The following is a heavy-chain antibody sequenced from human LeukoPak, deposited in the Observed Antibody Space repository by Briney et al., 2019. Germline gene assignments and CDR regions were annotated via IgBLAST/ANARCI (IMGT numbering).Heavy chain of an antibody. V-gene: IGHV3-30*18. J-gene: IGHJ5*02. CDR1: GFTFSSYG. CDR2: ISYDGSNK. CDR3: AKDSGGDLEWLPNWFDP. Sequence: GRSLRLSCAASGFTFSSYGMHWVRQAPGKGLEWVAVISYDGSNKYYADSVKGRFTISRDNSKNTLYLQMNSLRAEDTAVYYCAKDSGGDLEWLPNWFDPWGQGTLVTVSS. D-gene: IGHD3-3*01.